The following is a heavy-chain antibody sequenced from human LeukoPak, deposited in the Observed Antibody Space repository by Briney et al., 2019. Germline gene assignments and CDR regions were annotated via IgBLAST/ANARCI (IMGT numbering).Heavy chain of an antibody. V-gene: IGHV4-39*01. D-gene: IGHD3-10*01. Sequence: ASETLSLTCTVSGGSISSSSYYWGWIRQPPGKGLEWFGSIYYSGSTYYNPSLKSRATISVDTSKNQFSLKLSSVTAADTAVYYCARGSSRTTSYYYGSGSYFQHWGQGTLVTVSS. J-gene: IGHJ1*01. CDR2: IYYSGST. CDR3: ARGSSRTTSYYYGSGSYFQH. CDR1: GGSISSSSYY.